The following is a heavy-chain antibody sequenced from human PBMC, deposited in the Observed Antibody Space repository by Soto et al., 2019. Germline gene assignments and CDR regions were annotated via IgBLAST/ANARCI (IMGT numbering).Heavy chain of an antibody. V-gene: IGHV1-69*06. CDR2: IIPIFGTA. CDR1: GGTFSSYA. J-gene: IGHJ4*02. Sequence: SVKVSCKASGGTFSSYAISWVRRAPGQGLEWMGGIIPIFGTANYAQKFQGRVTITADKSTSTAYMELSSLRSEDTAVYYCALQIPPTIVATITELDYWGQGTLVTVSS. CDR3: ALQIPPTIVATITELDY. D-gene: IGHD5-12*01.